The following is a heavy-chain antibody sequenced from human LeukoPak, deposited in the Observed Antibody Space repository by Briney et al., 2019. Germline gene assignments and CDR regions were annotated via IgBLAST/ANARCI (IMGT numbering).Heavy chain of an antibody. CDR1: GFTFGSYG. D-gene: IGHD6-6*01. J-gene: IGHJ4*02. Sequence: GGSLRLSCAASGFTFGSYGMHWVRQAPGKGLEWVAVIWYDGSNKYYADSVKGRLTISRDNSKNTLYLQMNSLRAEDTAVYYCAKEYYLAARFRWGFDYWGQGTLVTVSS. CDR2: IWYDGSNK. CDR3: AKEYYLAARFRWGFDY. V-gene: IGHV3-33*06.